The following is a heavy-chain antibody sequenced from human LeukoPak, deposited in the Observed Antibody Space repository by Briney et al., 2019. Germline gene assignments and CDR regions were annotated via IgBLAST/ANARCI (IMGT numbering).Heavy chain of an antibody. Sequence: GGSLRLSCAASGFTFSSYWMSWVRQAPGKGLEWVANIKQDGSEKYYVDSVKGRFTISRDNAKNSLYLQMNSLRAEDTAVYYCARITAGIATRKGKVYYYYYYMDVWGKGTTVTVSS. V-gene: IGHV3-7*01. CDR3: ARITAGIATRKGKVYYYYYYMDV. D-gene: IGHD1-20*01. J-gene: IGHJ6*03. CDR1: GFTFSSYW. CDR2: IKQDGSEK.